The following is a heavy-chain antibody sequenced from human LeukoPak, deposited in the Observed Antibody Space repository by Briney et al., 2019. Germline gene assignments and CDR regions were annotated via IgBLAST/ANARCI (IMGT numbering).Heavy chain of an antibody. J-gene: IGHJ4*02. Sequence: PSETLSLTCTVSGGSISSYYWSWIRLPPGKGLEWIEYIYYTGATYYNPSLKSRVTISLDTSKNQFSLKLSSVTAADAAVYYCARAGYSYGTGYYFDYWGQGALVTVSS. V-gene: IGHV4-59*01. CDR1: GGSISSYY. CDR3: ARAGYSYGTGYYFDY. CDR2: IYYTGAT. D-gene: IGHD5-18*01.